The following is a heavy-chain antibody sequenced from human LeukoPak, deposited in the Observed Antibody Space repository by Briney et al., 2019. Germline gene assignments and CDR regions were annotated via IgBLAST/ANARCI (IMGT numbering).Heavy chain of an antibody. CDR1: GFTFSSYA. D-gene: IGHD3-10*01. CDR2: ISGGGGST. Sequence: GGSLRLSCAASGFTFSSYAMSWVRQAPGKGLEWVSAISGGGGSTYYADSVKGRFTISRDNSKNTLYLQMNSLRAEDTAVYYCAKCGGTGSYYEGFDYWGRGTLVTVSS. J-gene: IGHJ4*02. V-gene: IGHV3-23*01. CDR3: AKCGGTGSYYEGFDY.